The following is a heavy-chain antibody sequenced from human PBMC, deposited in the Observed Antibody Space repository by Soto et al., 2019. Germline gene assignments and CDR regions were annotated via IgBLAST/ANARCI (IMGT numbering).Heavy chain of an antibody. Sequence: DTLSLTCTVSGGSISSSSYYWGWIRQPPGKGLEWIGSIYYSGSTYYNPSLKSRVTISVDTSKNQFSLKLSSVTAADTAVYYCARQSYYYGMDVWGQGTTVTVSS. V-gene: IGHV4-39*01. CDR1: GGSISSSSYY. CDR3: ARQSYYYGMDV. J-gene: IGHJ6*02. CDR2: IYYSGST.